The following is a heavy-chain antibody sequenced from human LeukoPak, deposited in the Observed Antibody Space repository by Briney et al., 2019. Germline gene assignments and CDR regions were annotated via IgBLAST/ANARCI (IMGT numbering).Heavy chain of an antibody. CDR1: GYSFTSYW. D-gene: IGHD2-2*01. Sequence: GESLKISCKGSGYSFTSYWIGWVRQMPGKGLEWMGIIYPGDSDTRYSPSFQGQVTISADKSISTAYLQWSSLKASDIAMYYCARHRRRAIYCSSTSCYPDYWGQGTLVTVSS. CDR3: ARHRRRAIYCSSTSCYPDY. CDR2: IYPGDSDT. J-gene: IGHJ4*02. V-gene: IGHV5-51*01.